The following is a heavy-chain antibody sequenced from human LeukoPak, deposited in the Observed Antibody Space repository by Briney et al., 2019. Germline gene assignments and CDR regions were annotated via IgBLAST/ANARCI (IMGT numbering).Heavy chain of an antibody. D-gene: IGHD3-10*01. Sequence: SEALSLTCTVSGGSITSGSYYWSWIRQPAGKGLEWIGRISTSGSTNYNPSLKSRVTISVDTSKNQFSLRLTSVNAADTAVYYCARGAYGSGSAYNWFDPWGQGTLVTVSS. CDR2: ISTSGST. CDR1: GGSITSGSYY. CDR3: ARGAYGSGSAYNWFDP. J-gene: IGHJ5*02. V-gene: IGHV4-61*02.